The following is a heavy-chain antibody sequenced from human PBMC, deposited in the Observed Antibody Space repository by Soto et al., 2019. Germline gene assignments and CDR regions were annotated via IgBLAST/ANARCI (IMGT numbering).Heavy chain of an antibody. CDR3: ARDEGSHGWDS. J-gene: IGHJ5*01. D-gene: IGHD2-15*01. CDR2: VSGYNGNT. Sequence: ASVKFSCKSSGYTFTNYGISWVRQAPGQGLEWMGWVSGYNGNTNYAQKLRGRVTVTTDTSTSTAYMELRTLRSDDTAVYYCARDEGSHGWDSWGQGTRGTVSS. CDR1: GYTFTNYG. V-gene: IGHV1-18*04.